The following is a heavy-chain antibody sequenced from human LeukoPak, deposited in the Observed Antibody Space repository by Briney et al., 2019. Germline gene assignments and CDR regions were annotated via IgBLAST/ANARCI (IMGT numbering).Heavy chain of an antibody. CDR2: IYYSGDT. V-gene: IGHV4-39*07. CDR1: GDSIVCSNCY. CDR3: ARARTVTPPYDAFDI. D-gene: IGHD4-17*01. Sequence: SETLSLTCTVSGDSIVCSNCYWGWVRQPPGTGLEWIGSIYYSGDTHYNPSLRSRVTISVDTSKNQFSLKPSSVTAADTAVYYCARARTVTPPYDAFDIWGQGTMVTVSS. J-gene: IGHJ3*02.